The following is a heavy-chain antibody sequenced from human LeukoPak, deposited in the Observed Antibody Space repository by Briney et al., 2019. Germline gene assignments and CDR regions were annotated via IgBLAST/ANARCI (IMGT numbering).Heavy chain of an antibody. Sequence: GGSLRLSCAASGFTFSSYSMNWIRQAPGEGLEWVSSISSSSSYIYYADSVKGRFTISRDNAKNSLYLQMNSLRAEDTAVYYCARAYYGSGSYYVDYWGQGTLVTVSS. V-gene: IGHV3-21*01. J-gene: IGHJ4*02. CDR1: GFTFSSYS. CDR3: ARAYYGSGSYYVDY. CDR2: ISSSSSYI. D-gene: IGHD3-10*01.